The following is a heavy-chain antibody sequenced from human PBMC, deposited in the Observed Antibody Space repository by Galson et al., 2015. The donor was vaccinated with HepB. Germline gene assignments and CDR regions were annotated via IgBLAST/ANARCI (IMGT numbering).Heavy chain of an antibody. V-gene: IGHV3-30-3*01. CDR2: ISYDGSNK. CDR1: GFTFSSYA. CDR3: ARDLWSGYSSSWHPPDAFDI. Sequence: SLRLSCAASGFTFSSYAMHWVRQAPGKGLEWVAVISYDGSNKYYADSVKGRFTISGDNSKNTLYLQMNSLRAEDTAVYYCARDLWSGYSSSWHPPDAFDIWGQGTMVTVSS. J-gene: IGHJ3*02. D-gene: IGHD6-13*01.